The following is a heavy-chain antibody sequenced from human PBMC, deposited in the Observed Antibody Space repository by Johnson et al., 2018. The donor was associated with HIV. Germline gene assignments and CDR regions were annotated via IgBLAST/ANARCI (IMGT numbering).Heavy chain of an antibody. D-gene: IGHD6-13*01. Sequence: VQLVESGGGVVQPGRSLRLSCAASGFTFSSYAMHWVRQAPGKGLEWVSYISSSGTTIYYADSVHGRVTISRDNAKNSLYLQMNSLRDEDTSVYYCATLSSSWYAFDIWGQGTMVTVSS. J-gene: IGHJ3*02. CDR2: ISSSGTTI. CDR3: ATLSSSWYAFDI. CDR1: GFTFSSYA. V-gene: IGHV3-48*02.